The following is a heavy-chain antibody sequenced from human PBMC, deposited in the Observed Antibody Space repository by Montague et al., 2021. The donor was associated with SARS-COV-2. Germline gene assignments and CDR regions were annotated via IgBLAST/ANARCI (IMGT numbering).Heavy chain of an antibody. J-gene: IGHJ5*02. D-gene: IGHD3-16*01. Sequence: SLRLSCAASGFSFSFYGMNWVRQAPGKGLEWVSSIGGSSTYIHYADSVKGRFTVSRDNSKKEVYLQMSDLRAEYTAVYYCARLGLMILPNSTVDPWGQGTLVIVSS. CDR1: GFSFSFYG. V-gene: IGHV3-21*01. CDR3: ARLGLMILPNSTVDP. CDR2: IGGSSTYI.